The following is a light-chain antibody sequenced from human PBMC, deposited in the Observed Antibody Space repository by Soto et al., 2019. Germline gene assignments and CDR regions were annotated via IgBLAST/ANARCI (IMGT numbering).Light chain of an antibody. CDR2: GAS. V-gene: IGKV3-15*01. J-gene: IGKJ2*01. Sequence: EIVMTQSPAALSVSPGERVTLSCRARESLSTYLAWYQHNPGQAPRLLIYGASTKATGIPARFSGSGSATDFTLTISSLQSEDFAVYYCQSYNDWPFSFGQGTKVEIK. CDR1: ESLSTY. CDR3: QSYNDWPFS.